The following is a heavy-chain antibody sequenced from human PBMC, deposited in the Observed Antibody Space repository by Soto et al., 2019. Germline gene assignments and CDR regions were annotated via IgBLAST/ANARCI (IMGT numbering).Heavy chain of an antibody. J-gene: IGHJ6*03. CDR1: GYSFTSYW. V-gene: IGHV5-51*01. Sequence: GESLKISCKGSGYSFTSYWIGWVRQMPGKGLEWMGIIYPGDSDTRYSPSFQGQVTISADKSISTAYLQWSSLKASDTAMHYCARQYYYGSGSNHYYYMDVWGKGTTVTVSS. CDR3: ARQYYYGSGSNHYYYMDV. CDR2: IYPGDSDT. D-gene: IGHD3-10*01.